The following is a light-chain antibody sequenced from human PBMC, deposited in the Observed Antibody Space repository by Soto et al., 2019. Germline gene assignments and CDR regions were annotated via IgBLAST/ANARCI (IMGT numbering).Light chain of an antibody. J-gene: IGLJ3*02. CDR1: SSNIGAGYD. V-gene: IGLV1-40*01. CDR2: GNN. Sequence: QPVLTQPPSVSGAPGQRVTISCTGSSSNIGAGYDVHWYQQLPRTAPTLLIYGNNNRPSGVPDRFSGSKSGTSASLAISGLQPDDEADYFCQSYDTSLRGSVFGGGTKVTVL. CDR3: QSYDTSLRGSV.